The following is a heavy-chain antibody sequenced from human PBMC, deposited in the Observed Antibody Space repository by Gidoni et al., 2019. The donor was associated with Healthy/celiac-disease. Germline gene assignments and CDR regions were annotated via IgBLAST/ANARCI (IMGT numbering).Heavy chain of an antibody. Sequence: EVQLVESGGGLVQPGGSLRLSCANSGFTFSRYSMTWDRQAPGKGLEWVSYIISSSSTIYYADSVKGRFTISRDNAKNSLYLQMNSLRDEDTAVYYCARDSSAYCGGDCYSIPYYFDYWGQGTLVTVSS. CDR2: IISSSSTI. V-gene: IGHV3-48*02. J-gene: IGHJ4*02. D-gene: IGHD2-21*02. CDR3: ARDSSAYCGGDCYSIPYYFDY. CDR1: GFTFSRYS.